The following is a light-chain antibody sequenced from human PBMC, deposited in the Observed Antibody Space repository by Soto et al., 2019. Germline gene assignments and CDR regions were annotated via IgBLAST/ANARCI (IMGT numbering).Light chain of an antibody. CDR1: QSVSSN. CDR3: QEYNNWPQT. J-gene: IGKJ1*01. V-gene: IGKV3-15*01. CDR2: GAS. Sequence: EIVMTQSPATLSVSPGERATLSCRASQSVSSNLAWYQQKPGQAPRLLSYGASTRATGIPARFSGSGSGTEFTLTISSLQCEDFAVDYCQEYNNWPQTFGQGTKVEIK.